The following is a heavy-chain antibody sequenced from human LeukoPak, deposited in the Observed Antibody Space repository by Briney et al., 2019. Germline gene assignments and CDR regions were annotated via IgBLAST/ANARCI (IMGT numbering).Heavy chain of an antibody. Sequence: SVSVSFKPSGYTFTGYYMHWVRQAPGQGLEWMGWINPNSGGTNYGQKFQGRVTMTRDTSISTAYMELSRLRSDDTAVYYCARPKRVGATSDYWGQGTLVTVSS. J-gene: IGHJ4*02. D-gene: IGHD1-26*01. V-gene: IGHV1-2*02. CDR3: ARPKRVGATSDY. CDR1: GYTFTGYY. CDR2: INPNSGGT.